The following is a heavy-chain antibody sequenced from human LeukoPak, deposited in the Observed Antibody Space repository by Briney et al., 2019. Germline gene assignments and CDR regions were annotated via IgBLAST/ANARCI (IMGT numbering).Heavy chain of an antibody. CDR2: IIPILGIA. CDR3: GILAAAVDAFDI. Sequence: SVKVSCKASGGTFSSYAISWVRQAPGQGLEWMGRIIPILGIANYAQKFQGRVTITADKSTSTAYMELSSLRSEDTAVYHCGILAAAVDAFDIWGQGTMVTVSS. CDR1: GGTFSSYA. J-gene: IGHJ3*02. D-gene: IGHD6-13*01. V-gene: IGHV1-69*04.